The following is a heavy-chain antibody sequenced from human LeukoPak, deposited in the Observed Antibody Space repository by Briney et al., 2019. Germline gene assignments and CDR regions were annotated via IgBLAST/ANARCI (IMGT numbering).Heavy chain of an antibody. CDR2: INPNSGGT. V-gene: IGHV1-2*02. CDR1: GYTFTGYY. J-gene: IGHJ4*02. D-gene: IGHD5-12*01. Sequence: ASVKVSCKASGYTFTGYYMHWVRQAPGQGLEWMGWINPNSGGTNYAQKFQGRVTMTRDTSISTAYMELSRLRSGDTAVYYCARDGMATITGLDYWGQGTLVTVSS. CDR3: ARDGMATITGLDY.